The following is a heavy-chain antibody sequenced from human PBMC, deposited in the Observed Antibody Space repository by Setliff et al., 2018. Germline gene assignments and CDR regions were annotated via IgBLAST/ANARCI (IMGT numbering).Heavy chain of an antibody. J-gene: IGHJ3*02. D-gene: IGHD6-19*01. CDR2: ISSSSSTM. V-gene: IGHV3-48*04. CDR1: GFTFSSYS. Sequence: PGGSLRLSCAASGFTFSSYSMNWVRQAPGKGLEWVSYISSSSSTMYYADSVKGRFTISRDNAKNPLYLQMNSLGAEDTAVYYWAREVRSSGWYGEDGFEIWGQGTMVTVSS. CDR3: AREVRSSGWYGEDGFEI.